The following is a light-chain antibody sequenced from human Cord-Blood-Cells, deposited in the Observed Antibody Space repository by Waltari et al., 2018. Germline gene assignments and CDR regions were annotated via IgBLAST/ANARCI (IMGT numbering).Light chain of an antibody. CDR3: CSYAGSSTFV. CDR1: SSDVGSYNL. Sequence: QSAPTQPASVSGSPGQSITISCTGTSSDVGSYNLVSWYQQHPGKAPKLMIYEGSKRRSGVSNRFSGSKSGNTASLTISGLQAEDEADYYCCSYAGSSTFVFGGGTKLTVL. CDR2: EGS. J-gene: IGLJ3*02. V-gene: IGLV2-23*03.